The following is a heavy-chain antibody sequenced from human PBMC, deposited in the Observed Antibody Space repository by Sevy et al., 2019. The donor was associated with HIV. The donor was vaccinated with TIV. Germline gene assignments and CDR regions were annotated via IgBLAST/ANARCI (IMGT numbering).Heavy chain of an antibody. Sequence: GGSLRLCCAASGFTFSSYGMHWVRQAPGKGLEWVAFIRYDGSNKYYADSVKGRFTISRDNSKNTLYLQMNSLRAEDTAVYYCAKDLGYCSGGSCFSFDVWGQGTTVTVSS. J-gene: IGHJ6*02. D-gene: IGHD2-15*01. CDR2: IRYDGSNK. V-gene: IGHV3-30*02. CDR3: AKDLGYCSGGSCFSFDV. CDR1: GFTFSSYG.